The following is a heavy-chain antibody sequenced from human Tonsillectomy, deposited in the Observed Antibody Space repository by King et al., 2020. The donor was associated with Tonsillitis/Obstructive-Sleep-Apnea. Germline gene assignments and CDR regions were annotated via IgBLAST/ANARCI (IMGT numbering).Heavy chain of an antibody. CDR2: INHSGST. Sequence: AQLQQWGAGLLKPSETLSLTCAVYGGSFSGYYWSWIRQPPGKGLEWIGEINHSGSTNYNPSLKSRVTISVDTSKNQFSLKLSSVTAADTAVYYCAGRITMVRGVITPAGYWGQGTLVTVSS. CDR3: AGRITMVRGVITPAGY. CDR1: GGSFSGYY. V-gene: IGHV4-34*01. J-gene: IGHJ4*02. D-gene: IGHD3-10*01.